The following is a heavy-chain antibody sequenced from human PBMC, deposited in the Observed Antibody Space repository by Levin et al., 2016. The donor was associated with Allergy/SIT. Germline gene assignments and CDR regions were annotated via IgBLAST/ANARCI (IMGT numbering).Heavy chain of an antibody. D-gene: IGHD3-10*01. CDR1: GGSVNGYS. CDR3: ARGPGGAVASVYHMDV. Sequence: SETLSLTCTVSGGSVNGYSWSWIRQPPGKGLEWLGDINHDGSTNYNPSLKSPVTISVDTSKSQFSLKLTSVSAADTAVYYCARGPGGAVASVYHMDVWGKGTPVTVSS. J-gene: IGHJ6*03. V-gene: IGHV4-34*01. CDR2: INHDGST.